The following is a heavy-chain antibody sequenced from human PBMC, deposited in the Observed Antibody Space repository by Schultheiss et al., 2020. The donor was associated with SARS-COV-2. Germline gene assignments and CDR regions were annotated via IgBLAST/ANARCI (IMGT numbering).Heavy chain of an antibody. CDR3: ARGADIVVVPAAPADRDAFDI. J-gene: IGHJ3*02. CDR1: GFTFSSYW. V-gene: IGHV3-30*01. D-gene: IGHD2-2*01. Sequence: GESLKISCAASGFTFSSYWMHWVRQAPGKGLEWVAVISYDGSNKYYADSVKGRFTISRDNSKNTLYLQMNSLRAEDTAVYYCARGADIVVVPAAPADRDAFDIWGQGTMVTVSS. CDR2: ISYDGSNK.